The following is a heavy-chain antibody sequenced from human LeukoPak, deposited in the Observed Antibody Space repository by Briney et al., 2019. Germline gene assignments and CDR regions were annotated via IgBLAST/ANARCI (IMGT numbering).Heavy chain of an antibody. J-gene: IGHJ4*02. CDR3: ARVAEAGYFDY. CDR1: GFTVSSNH. D-gene: IGHD6-19*01. V-gene: IGHV3-53*01. Sequence: PGGSLRLSCAASGFTVSSNHMSWVRQALGKGLEWVSVIYSGGSAYSADSVKGRFTISKDNSKNTLYLQMNSLRAEDTAVYYCARVAEAGYFDYWGQGTLVTVSS. CDR2: IYSGGSA.